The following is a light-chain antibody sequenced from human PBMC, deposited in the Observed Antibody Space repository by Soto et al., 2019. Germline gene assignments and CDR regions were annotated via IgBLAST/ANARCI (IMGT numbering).Light chain of an antibody. J-gene: IGKJ1*01. V-gene: IGKV1-5*01. Sequence: DIQMTQSPSTLSASVGDRVTITCRASQSIDNCLAWYQQKPGKAPKLLIYAAPTLEAGDPSRLSGSGSASELSPTIKSLQPAEFATHNDQQFSSNSTFGKGTKVEIK. CDR2: AAP. CDR3: QQFSSNST. CDR1: QSIDNC.